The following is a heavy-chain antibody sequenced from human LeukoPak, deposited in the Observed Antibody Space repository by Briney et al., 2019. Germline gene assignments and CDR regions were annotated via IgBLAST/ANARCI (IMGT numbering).Heavy chain of an antibody. CDR1: GFTFSSYA. D-gene: IGHD4-17*01. J-gene: IGHJ4*02. V-gene: IGHV3-30-3*01. CDR2: ISYDGSNK. Sequence: PGGSLRFSCAASGFTFSSYAMHWVRQAPGKGLEWVAVISYDGSNKYYADSVKGRFTISRDNSKNTLYLQMNSLRAEDTAVYYCARAPYGDYDLDYWSQGTLVTVSS. CDR3: ARAPYGDYDLDY.